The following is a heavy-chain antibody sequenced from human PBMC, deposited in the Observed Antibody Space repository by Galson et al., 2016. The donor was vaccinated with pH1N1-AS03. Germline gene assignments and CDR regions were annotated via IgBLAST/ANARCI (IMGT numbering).Heavy chain of an antibody. J-gene: IGHJ4*02. CDR1: GFTFNRHA. D-gene: IGHD2/OR15-2a*01. Sequence: SLRLSCAAPGFTFNRHAMPWVRQAPGQGLEWVAIMSYDGSNKYYPDSLRDRVTISRDNSKKTLYLHRSSLRAEDTAVYYCAKDLHFYDSYYLDYWGRGTLVIVSS. CDR3: AKDLHFYDSYYLDY. CDR2: MSYDGSNK. V-gene: IGHV3-30*18.